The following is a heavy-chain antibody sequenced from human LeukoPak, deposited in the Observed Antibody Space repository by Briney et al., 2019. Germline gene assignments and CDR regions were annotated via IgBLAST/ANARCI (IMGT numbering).Heavy chain of an antibody. J-gene: IGHJ4*02. CDR2: IYYRGST. V-gene: IGHV4-59*01. CDR1: GGSISNYY. Sequence: SETLSLTCTVSGGSISNYYWSWIRQPPGKGLEWIGYIYYRGSTNYNPSHKSRVTISVDMSKNQFSLKLSSVTAADTAVYYCARDRTEGGAWSVWGQGTLVTVSS. D-gene: IGHD3-16*01. CDR3: ARDRTEGGAWSV.